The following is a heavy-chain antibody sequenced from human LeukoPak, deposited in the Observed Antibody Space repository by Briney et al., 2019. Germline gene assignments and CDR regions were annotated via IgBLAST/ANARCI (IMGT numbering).Heavy chain of an antibody. CDR2: MNPNSGKT. J-gene: IGHJ4*02. D-gene: IGHD3-9*01. CDR1: GYTFTSYD. Sequence: ASVKVSCKASGYTFTSYDINWVGQATRDGLEGMGWMNPNSGKTGYAQKFQGRVTMTSNTSISTAYMELSSLRSEDTAVYYCARGPHYDILTGYSRDYWGQGTLVSVSS. CDR3: ARGPHYDILTGYSRDY. V-gene: IGHV1-8*01.